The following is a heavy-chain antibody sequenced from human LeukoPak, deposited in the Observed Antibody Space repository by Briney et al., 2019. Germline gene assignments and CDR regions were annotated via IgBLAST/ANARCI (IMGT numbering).Heavy chain of an antibody. V-gene: IGHV3-21*04. CDR2: ISSSSSYI. CDR3: LKDMTVAGISDL. D-gene: IGHD4-23*01. CDR1: GFTFSSYS. Sequence: PGGSLRLSCAASGFTFSSYSMNWVRQAPGKGLEWVSSISSSSSYIYYADSVKGRFTISRDNAKNSLYLQMDSLRPEDTAFYYCLKDMTVAGISDLWGRGTLVTVSS. J-gene: IGHJ2*01.